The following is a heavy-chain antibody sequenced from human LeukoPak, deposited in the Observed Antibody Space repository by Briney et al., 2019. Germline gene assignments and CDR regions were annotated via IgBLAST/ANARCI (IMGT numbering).Heavy chain of an antibody. CDR3: ARDGYSSSSFTPFDY. J-gene: IGHJ4*02. CDR2: IIPIFGTA. CDR1: GGTFSSYA. V-gene: IGHV1-69*13. Sequence: PVKVSCKASGGTFSSYAISWVRQAPGQGLEWMGGIIPIFGTANYAQKFQGRVTITADESTSTAYMELSSLRSEDTAVYYCARDGYSSSSFTPFDYWGQGTLVTVSS. D-gene: IGHD6-6*01.